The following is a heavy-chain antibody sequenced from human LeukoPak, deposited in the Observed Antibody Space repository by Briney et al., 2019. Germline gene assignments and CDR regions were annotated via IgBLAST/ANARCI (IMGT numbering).Heavy chain of an antibody. J-gene: IGHJ4*02. CDR3: ARDGACSSTSCQNFDY. CDR1: GYTFTGYY. D-gene: IGHD2-2*01. CDR2: INPNSGDT. V-gene: IGHV1-2*02. Sequence: ASVKVSCKASGYTFTGYYIHWVRQTPGQGLECMGWINPNSGDTNYAQKFQGRVTMTRDTSISTAYMEPNRLTSDDTAVYYCARDGACSSTSCQNFDYWGQGTLVTVSS.